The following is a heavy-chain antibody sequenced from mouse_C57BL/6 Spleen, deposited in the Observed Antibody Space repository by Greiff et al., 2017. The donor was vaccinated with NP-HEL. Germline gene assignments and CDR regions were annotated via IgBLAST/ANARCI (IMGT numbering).Heavy chain of an antibody. D-gene: IGHD3-1*01. CDR3: TRDGGGYYQAWFAY. CDR2: ISSGGDYS. J-gene: IGHJ3*01. Sequence: EVMLVESGEGLVKPGGSLKLSCAASGFTFSSYAMSWVRQTPEKRLEWVAYISSGGDYSYYADTVKGRFTISRDNARNTLYLQMSSLKSEDTAMYYCTRDGGGYYQAWFAYWGQGTLVTVSA. V-gene: IGHV5-9-1*02. CDR1: GFTFSSYA.